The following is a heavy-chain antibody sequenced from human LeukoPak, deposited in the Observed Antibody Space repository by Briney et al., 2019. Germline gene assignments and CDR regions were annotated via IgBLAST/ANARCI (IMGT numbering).Heavy chain of an antibody. D-gene: IGHD1-26*01. V-gene: IGHV1-69*13. CDR2: IIPIFGTA. CDR3: AIQWELRGWAFDY. J-gene: IGHJ4*02. Sequence: GASVKVSCKASGGTFSSYAISWVRQAPGQGLEWMGGIIPIFGTANYAQKFQGRVTITADESTSTAYMELSSLRSEDTAVYYCAIQWELRGWAFDYWGQGTLVTVSS. CDR1: GGTFSSYA.